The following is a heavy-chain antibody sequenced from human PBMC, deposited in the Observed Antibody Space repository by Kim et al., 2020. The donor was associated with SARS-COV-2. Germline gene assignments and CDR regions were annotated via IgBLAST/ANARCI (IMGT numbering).Heavy chain of an antibody. CDR1: GFTFSNFW. CDR2: IKQDGSEK. J-gene: IGHJ4*02. Sequence: GGSLRLSCAASGFTFSNFWMSWVRQAPGKGLEWVANIKQDGSEKNYLDSVKGRFTVSRDNARNSLSLQMNSLRVEDTAVYYCARTRGVDSLGQGTLVTVS. CDR3: ARTRGVDS. V-gene: IGHV3-7*01. D-gene: IGHD3-3*01.